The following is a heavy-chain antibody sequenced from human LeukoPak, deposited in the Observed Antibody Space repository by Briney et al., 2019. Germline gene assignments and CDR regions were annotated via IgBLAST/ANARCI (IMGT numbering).Heavy chain of an antibody. J-gene: IGHJ6*03. Sequence: PSETLSLTCAVSGYSISSGYFWTWIRQPPGKGLDYIGSIDHSGTTYYNPSLMGRVTISVDTTQNHFSLRLTSYCAREGEYYYMDVWGEGTTVSVSS. V-gene: IGHV4-38-2*01. CDR2: IDHSGTT. CDR1: GYSISSGYF. CDR3: DV. D-gene: IGHD3-10*01.